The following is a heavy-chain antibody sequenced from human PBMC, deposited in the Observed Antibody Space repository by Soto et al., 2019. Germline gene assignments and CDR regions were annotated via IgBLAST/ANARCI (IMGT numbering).Heavy chain of an antibody. V-gene: IGHV4-39*02. CDR2: VYSTGGT. Sequence: SSETLSLTCTVSGTSIKNTNYFWAWIRQPPGKGLEFVGSVYSTGGTYYNPSLKNRLTVSVYTSQNQFSLTLKSVTAADSAVYYCGRVTGAATPHSDFDVWGQGTLVTVSS. J-gene: IGHJ4*02. D-gene: IGHD2-15*01. CDR1: GTSIKNTNYF. CDR3: GRVTGAATPHSDFDV.